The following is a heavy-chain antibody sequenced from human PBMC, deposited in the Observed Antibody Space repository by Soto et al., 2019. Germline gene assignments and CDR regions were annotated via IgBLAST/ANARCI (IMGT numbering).Heavy chain of an antibody. CDR3: ARDKANRNYYYYYGMDV. Sequence: GASVKASCRASGDTFTTYYMNWVRQTPEQGLEWMGGIIPIFGTANYAQKFQGRVTITADKSTSTAYVELSSLRSEDTALYYCARDKANRNYYYYYGMDVWRQGTTVTVSS. CDR1: GDTFTTYY. CDR2: IIPIFGTA. J-gene: IGHJ6*02. D-gene: IGHD5-12*01. V-gene: IGHV1-69*06.